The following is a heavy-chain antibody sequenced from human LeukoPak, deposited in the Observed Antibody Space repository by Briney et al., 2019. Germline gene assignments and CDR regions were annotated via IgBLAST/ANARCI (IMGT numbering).Heavy chain of an antibody. CDR3: TKDQNGYNKPREY. V-gene: IGHV3-23*01. D-gene: IGHD5-24*01. CDR1: GFTFSSCA. J-gene: IGHJ4*02. Sequence: GGSLRLSCAASGFTFSSCAMNWVRQAPGEGLEWVSTISGSGANTYYADSVKGRFTISRDNSKDTLYLQMNRLKAEDTAVYYCTKDQNGYNKPREYWGQGALVTVSS. CDR2: ISGSGANT.